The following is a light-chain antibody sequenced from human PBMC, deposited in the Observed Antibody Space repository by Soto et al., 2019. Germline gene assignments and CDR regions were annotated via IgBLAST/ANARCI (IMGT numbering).Light chain of an antibody. CDR1: QSVSSN. CDR3: QQYDA. J-gene: IGKJ1*01. CDR2: GAS. V-gene: IGKV3-15*01. Sequence: EIVMTQSPATLSVSPGERATLSCRASQSVSSNLAWYQQKPGQAPRPLIYGASTRATGIPARFSGSGSGTEFTLTISSLQSEDFAVYYCQQYDAFVQGTNVDIK.